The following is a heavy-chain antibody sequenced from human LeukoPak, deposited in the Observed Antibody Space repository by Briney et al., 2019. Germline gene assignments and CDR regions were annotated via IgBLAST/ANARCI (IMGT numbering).Heavy chain of an antibody. CDR2: IYYSGST. V-gene: IGHV4-39*02. D-gene: IGHD1-26*01. Sequence: SETLSLTCTVSGGSISSSSYYWGWIRQPPGKGLEWIGSIYYSGSTYYNPSLKSRVTISVDTSKNQFSLKLSSVTAADTAVYYCAREGGIVVPESLVDYWGQGTLVTVSS. J-gene: IGHJ4*02. CDR1: GGSISSSSYY. CDR3: AREGGIVVPESLVDY.